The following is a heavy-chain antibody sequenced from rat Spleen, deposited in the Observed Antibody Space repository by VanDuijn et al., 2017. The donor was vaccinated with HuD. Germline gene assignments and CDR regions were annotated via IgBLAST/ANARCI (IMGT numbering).Heavy chain of an antibody. CDR1: GFSLNRYH. CDR2: MWTGGST. V-gene: IGHV2-43*01. Sequence: QVQLKESGPGLVQPSQTLSLTCTVSGFSLNRYHVSWVRQPPGKGLEGMGVMWTGGSTAYSSLLKSRLSISRDISKSKVFLEMTSLQTEDTATYYCARDAGILRYWGQGVMVTVSS. J-gene: IGHJ2*01. CDR3: ARDAGILRY. D-gene: IGHD4-3*01.